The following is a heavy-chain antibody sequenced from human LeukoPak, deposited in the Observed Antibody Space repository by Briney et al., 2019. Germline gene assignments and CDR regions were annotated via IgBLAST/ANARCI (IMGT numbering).Heavy chain of an antibody. CDR3: ASGGMGTRKYYSDPFHY. CDR1: GFTVSSNY. J-gene: IGHJ4*02. V-gene: IGHV3-53*01. D-gene: IGHD3-10*01. Sequence: GSLRLSCAASGFTVSSNYMTWVRQAPGRGLEWVSIIYAGGSTYYADSVRGRFTISRDSSKNTVCLQMNSVRAEDTAVYYCASGGMGTRKYYSDPFHYWGQGTLVTVSS. CDR2: IYAGGST.